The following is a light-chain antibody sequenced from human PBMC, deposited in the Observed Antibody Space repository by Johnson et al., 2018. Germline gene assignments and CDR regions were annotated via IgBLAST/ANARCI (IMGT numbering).Light chain of an antibody. Sequence: QSVLTQPPSVSAAPGQKVTISCSGSSSNIGNNYVSWYQHLPGTAPKLLIYENNKRPSGIPDRFSGSKSCTSATLGITGLQTGDEADYYCGTWDSSLSAGNVFGTGTKVTVL. J-gene: IGLJ1*01. CDR1: SSNIGNNY. CDR2: ENN. CDR3: GTWDSSLSAGNV. V-gene: IGLV1-51*02.